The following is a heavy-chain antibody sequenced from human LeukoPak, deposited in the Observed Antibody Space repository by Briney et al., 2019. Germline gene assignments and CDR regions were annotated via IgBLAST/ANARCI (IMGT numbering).Heavy chain of an antibody. CDR1: GFTFSDYY. CDR3: ARHDRLSGRPWWYFDL. Sequence: GGSLRLSCAASGFTFSDYYMSWIRQAPGKGLEWVSYISTSSTYTEYAGSVKGRFTISRDNAKNSLYLQMNSLRAEDTAVYYCARHDRLSGRPWWYFDLWGRGTLVTVSS. J-gene: IGHJ2*01. CDR2: ISTSSTYT. D-gene: IGHD1-1*01. V-gene: IGHV3-11*06.